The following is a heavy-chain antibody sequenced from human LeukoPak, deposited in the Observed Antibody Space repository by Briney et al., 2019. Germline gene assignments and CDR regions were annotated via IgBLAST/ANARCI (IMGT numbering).Heavy chain of an antibody. J-gene: IGHJ4*02. Sequence: GGSLRLSCAASGFTFSSYGMHWVRQAPGKGLEWVAVIWYDGSNKYYADSVKGRFTIPRDNSKNTLYLQMNSLRAEDTAVYYCAREGEMATITGVYFDYWGQGTLVTVSS. CDR3: AREGEMATITGVYFDY. CDR2: IWYDGSNK. V-gene: IGHV3-33*01. CDR1: GFTFSSYG. D-gene: IGHD5-24*01.